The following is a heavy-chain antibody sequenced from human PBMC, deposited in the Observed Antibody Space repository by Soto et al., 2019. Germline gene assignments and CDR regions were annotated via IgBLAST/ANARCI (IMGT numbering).Heavy chain of an antibody. CDR2: ISGSAINT. J-gene: IGHJ4*02. V-gene: IGHV3-23*01. CDR1: GFTFSNYA. Sequence: PGGSLRLSCAASGFTFSNYAMSWFRQAPGKGLEWVSAISGSAINTYYADSVRGRFTISRDNSKNTLYLQMNHLRAEDTAVYSCAKGQGYYYDASGYTFDYWGPGTLVTVSS. CDR3: AKGQGYYYDASGYTFDY. D-gene: IGHD3-22*01.